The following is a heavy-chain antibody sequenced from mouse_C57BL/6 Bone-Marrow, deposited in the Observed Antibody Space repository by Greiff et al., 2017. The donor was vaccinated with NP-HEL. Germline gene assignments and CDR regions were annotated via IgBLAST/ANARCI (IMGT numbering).Heavy chain of an antibody. CDR1: GFTFSDAW. CDR2: IRNKANNHAT. D-gene: IGHD1-1*01. Sequence: EVQVVESGGGLVQPGGSMKLSCAASGFTFSDAWMDWVRQSPEKGLEWVAEIRNKANNHATYYAESVKGRFTISRDDSKSSVYLQMNSLRAEDTGIYYCTARGDYGSFFDYWGQGTTLTVSS. CDR3: TARGDYGSFFDY. V-gene: IGHV6-6*01. J-gene: IGHJ2*01.